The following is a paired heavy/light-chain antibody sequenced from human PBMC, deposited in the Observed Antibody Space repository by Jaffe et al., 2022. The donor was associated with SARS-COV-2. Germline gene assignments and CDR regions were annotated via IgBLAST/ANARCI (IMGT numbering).Heavy chain of an antibody. CDR2: ITSSGNVR. J-gene: IGHJ4*02. V-gene: IGHV3-48*02. D-gene: IGHD1-26*01. CDR3: ARSGTYLNDY. CDR1: GFTFSSYN. Sequence: EVQVVESGGGLVQPGGSLRLSCAASGFTFSSYNMNWVRQAPGKGLEWVSYITSSGNVRYYANSVKGRFTISRDNAKNSLYLQMNSLRDEDTAVYYCARSGTYLNDYWGRGTLVTVSS.
Light chain of an antibody. Sequence: QSVLTQPPSASGTPGQRVTISCSGSSSNIGSNFVYWYQQLPGTAPKLLIYWNNQRPSGVPERFSGSKSGTSASLAISGLRSEDEADYYCSAWDDSLSGPVFGGGTKLTVL. CDR2: WNN. CDR1: SSNIGSNF. CDR3: SAWDDSLSGPV. J-gene: IGLJ3*02. V-gene: IGLV1-47*01.